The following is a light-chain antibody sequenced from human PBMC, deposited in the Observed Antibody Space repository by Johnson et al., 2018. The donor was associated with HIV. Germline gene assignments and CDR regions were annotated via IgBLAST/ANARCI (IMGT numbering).Light chain of an antibody. V-gene: IGLV1-51*01. Sequence: QAVLTQPPSVSAAPGQKVTISCSGSNSNIGNNYVSWYQQLPGTAPKLLIYDNNKRPSGIPDRFSGSKSGTSATLGITGLQTGDEADYYCEPWESSLSGYYVFGTGTKLTVL. J-gene: IGLJ1*01. CDR1: NSNIGNNY. CDR2: DNN. CDR3: EPWESSLSGYYV.